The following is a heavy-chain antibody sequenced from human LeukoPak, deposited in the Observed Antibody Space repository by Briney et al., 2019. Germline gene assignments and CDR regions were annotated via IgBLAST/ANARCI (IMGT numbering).Heavy chain of an antibody. CDR2: INPNSGGT. J-gene: IGHJ6*03. V-gene: IGHV1-2*02. D-gene: IGHD3-10*01. Sequence: GASVKVSCKASGYTFTGYYMHWVRQAPGQGLEWMGWINPNSGGTNYAQKFQGRVTMTRDTSISTAYMELSRLRSDDTAVYYCARAYYYGSGSYYNVGPYYYYYYMDVWGKGTTVTVSS. CDR3: ARAYYYGSGSYYNVGPYYYYYYMDV. CDR1: GYTFTGYY.